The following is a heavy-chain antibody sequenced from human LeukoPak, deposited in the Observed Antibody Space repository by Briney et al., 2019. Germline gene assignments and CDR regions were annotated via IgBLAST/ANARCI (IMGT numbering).Heavy chain of an antibody. Sequence: GASVKVSCKASGFTFTGYYMHWVRQAPGQGLEWMGWINPNSGGTNYAQKFQGRVTMTRDTSITTAYMELTSLRSDDTAVCYCARDLFYSVSGTYYNVGRVFNYWGQGTLVTVSS. CDR2: INPNSGGT. J-gene: IGHJ4*02. V-gene: IGHV1-2*02. CDR1: GFTFTGYY. D-gene: IGHD3-10*01. CDR3: ARDLFYSVSGTYYNVGRVFNY.